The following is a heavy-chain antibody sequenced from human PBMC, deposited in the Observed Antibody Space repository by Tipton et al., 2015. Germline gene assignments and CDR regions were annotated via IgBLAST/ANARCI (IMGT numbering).Heavy chain of an antibody. CDR1: GFSVRSND. Sequence: SLRLSCAASGFSVRSNDMNWVRQAPGQGLEWVSFISTEGTTIYADSVKGRFTISRDNAKNSLYLQMNSLRAEDTAVYYCASPPLGFSSSWYPISYYYGMDVWGQGTTVTVSS. CDR2: ISTEGTT. J-gene: IGHJ6*02. V-gene: IGHV3-53*01. D-gene: IGHD6-13*01. CDR3: ASPPLGFSSSWYPISYYYGMDV.